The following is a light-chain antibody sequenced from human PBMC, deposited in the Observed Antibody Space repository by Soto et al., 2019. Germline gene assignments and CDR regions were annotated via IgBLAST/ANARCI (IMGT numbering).Light chain of an antibody. CDR3: MQVLQTPLT. CDR2: LAS. CDR1: QSLLYSNGYNY. J-gene: IGKJ4*01. V-gene: IGKV2-28*01. Sequence: DIVMTQSPLSLPVTPGEPASISCRSSQSLLYSNGYNYVDWYLQKPGQPPQLLIFLASSRASGVPGRFNGSGSGTDFTLRITTVEAEDVGVYYCMQVLQTPLTFGGGTKVDIK.